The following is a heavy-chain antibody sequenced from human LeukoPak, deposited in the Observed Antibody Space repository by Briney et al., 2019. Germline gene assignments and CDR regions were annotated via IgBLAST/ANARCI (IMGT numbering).Heavy chain of an antibody. Sequence: PGGSLRLSCAASGFTFSSYWMSWVRQAPGKGLEWVANIKQDGSEKYYVDSVQGRFTISRGNAKNSMYLQMTSLRAEDPAVYYGASGFGFDCSSTSCSYFDYWGQGTLVTVSS. CDR3: ASGFGFDCSSTSCSYFDY. V-gene: IGHV3-7*01. CDR2: IKQDGSEK. CDR1: GFTFSSYW. J-gene: IGHJ4*02. D-gene: IGHD2-2*01.